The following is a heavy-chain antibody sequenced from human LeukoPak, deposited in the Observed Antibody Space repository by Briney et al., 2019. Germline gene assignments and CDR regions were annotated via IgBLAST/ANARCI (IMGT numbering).Heavy chain of an antibody. V-gene: IGHV3-23*01. CDR2: ISGNDEGT. D-gene: IGHD4-11*01. J-gene: IGHJ4*02. CDR3: AKSPSQATVTTVYRY. Sequence: PGGSLRLSCVASGFTFSTYGMTWVRQAPGKGLEWVSSISGNDEGTYYADSVKGRFTISRDNSKNTLYLQMNSLRAEDTAVYYCAKSPSQATVTTVYRYWGQGTLVTVSS. CDR1: GFTFSTYG.